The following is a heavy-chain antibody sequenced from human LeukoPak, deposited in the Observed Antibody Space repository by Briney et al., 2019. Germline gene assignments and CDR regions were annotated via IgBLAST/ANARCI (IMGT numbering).Heavy chain of an antibody. J-gene: IGHJ6*04. CDR1: GFTFSSYG. Sequence: GGSLRLSCAASGFTFSSYGMHWVRQAPGKGLEWVAFIRYDGSNKYYADSVKGRFTISRDNSKSTLYLQMNSLRAEDTAVYYCAKGFYDILTGYGDVWGKGTTVTVSS. CDR3: AKGFYDILTGYGDV. V-gene: IGHV3-30*02. CDR2: IRYDGSNK. D-gene: IGHD3-9*01.